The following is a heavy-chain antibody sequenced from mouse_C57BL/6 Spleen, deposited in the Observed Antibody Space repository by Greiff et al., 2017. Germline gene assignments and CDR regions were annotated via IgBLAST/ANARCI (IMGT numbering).Heavy chain of an antibody. CDR1: GYAFSSYW. D-gene: IGHD1-1*01. Sequence: QVQLQQSGAELVKPGASVKISCKASGYAFSSYWMNWVKQRPGKGLEWIGQIYPGDGDTNYNGKFKGKATLTADKSSSTAYMQLSSLASEGSAVYFCASGGGSSLMDYWGQGTSVTVSS. CDR2: IYPGDGDT. CDR3: ASGGGSSLMDY. V-gene: IGHV1-80*01. J-gene: IGHJ4*01.